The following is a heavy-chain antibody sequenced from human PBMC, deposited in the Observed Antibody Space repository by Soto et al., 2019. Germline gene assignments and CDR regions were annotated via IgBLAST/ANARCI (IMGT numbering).Heavy chain of an antibody. CDR3: ARSQGSSTSLEIYYYYYYGMDV. J-gene: IGHJ6*02. CDR2: IIPISDTT. Sequence: QVQLVQSGAEGKKPGSSGKVSCKASGGTSSSYAISWVRQAPGQGLEWMGGIIPISDTTNYAQKFQGRVTITADESTSTAYMELSSLRSEDTAVYYCARSQGSSTSLEIYYYYYYGMDVWGQGTTVTVSS. D-gene: IGHD2-2*01. V-gene: IGHV1-69*01. CDR1: GGTSSSYA.